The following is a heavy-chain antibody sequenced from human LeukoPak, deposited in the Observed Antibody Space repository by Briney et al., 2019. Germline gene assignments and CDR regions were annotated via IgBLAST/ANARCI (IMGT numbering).Heavy chain of an antibody. CDR2: ISGGGGST. CDR1: GFTFSNYA. Sequence: SGGSLRLSCAASGFTFSNYAMSWVRQAPGKGLEWVSAISGGGGSTYYADSVKGRFTISRDNSKNTLYLQMNSLRAEDTAVYYCAKNSTVVVPATIRYWSQGTLVTVSS. V-gene: IGHV3-23*01. D-gene: IGHD2-2*01. CDR3: AKNSTVVVPATIRY. J-gene: IGHJ4*02.